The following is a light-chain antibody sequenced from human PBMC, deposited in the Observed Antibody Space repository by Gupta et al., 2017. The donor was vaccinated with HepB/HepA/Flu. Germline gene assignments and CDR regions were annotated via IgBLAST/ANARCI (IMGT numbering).Light chain of an antibody. J-gene: IGKJ2*01. Sequence: DIVMTQSPLSLPVTPGETASISCRSSQSLLHSNGYNYLDWYLQKPGQSPQLLIYLGSNRASGVPDRFSGSGSETDFTLKISRVEAEDVGVYYCMQALQTPYTFGQGTKLEIK. V-gene: IGKV2-28*01. CDR1: QSLLHSNGYNY. CDR3: MQALQTPYT. CDR2: LGS.